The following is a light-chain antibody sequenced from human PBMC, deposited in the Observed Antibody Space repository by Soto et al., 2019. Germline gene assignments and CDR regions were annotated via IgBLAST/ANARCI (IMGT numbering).Light chain of an antibody. J-gene: IGKJ1*01. Sequence: EIVMTQSPATLSVSPGETATLSCRASQSISSNLVWYQQKPGQAPRLLIYGASTRTTGIPARFSGGGSGTEFTLTISSLHSEDFAVYYCQQYNKLRTFGQGTKLEIK. V-gene: IGKV3-15*01. CDR1: QSISSN. CDR3: QQYNKLRT. CDR2: GAS.